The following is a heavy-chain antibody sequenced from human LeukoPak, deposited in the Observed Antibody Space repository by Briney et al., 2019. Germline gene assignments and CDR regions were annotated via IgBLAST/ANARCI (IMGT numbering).Heavy chain of an antibody. J-gene: IGHJ4*02. Sequence: PGGSLRLSCAASGFTFSNYGMHWVRQAPGKGLEWVASILFDCNIKYNAESVKGRFTVSRDNSEKRLYLQMNSLGAEDTALYYCVKDVGVFESWGQGTVVTVSS. CDR1: GFTFSNYG. CDR3: VKDVGVFES. CDR2: ILFDCNIK. D-gene: IGHD2-21*01. V-gene: IGHV3-30*18.